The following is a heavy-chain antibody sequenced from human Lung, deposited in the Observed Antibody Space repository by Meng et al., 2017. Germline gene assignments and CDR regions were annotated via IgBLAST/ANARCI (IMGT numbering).Heavy chain of an antibody. V-gene: IGHV4-31*03. D-gene: IGHD3-3*01. CDR3: VRERNRLLDP. CDR2: IYYSGST. J-gene: IGHJ5*02. CDR1: CVSFSSGGYY. Sequence: QLQLREAGAGLVKPSQTLSLTCTVSCVSFSSGGYYWGWIRQHPGRGLEWIGYIYYSGSTFYNPAFKSRVTISVDTSKNQFSLNLNSVSAADTAVYYCVRERNRLLDPWGQGTLVTVSS.